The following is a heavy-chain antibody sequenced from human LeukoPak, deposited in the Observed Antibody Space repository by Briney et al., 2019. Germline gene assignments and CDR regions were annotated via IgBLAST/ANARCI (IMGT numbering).Heavy chain of an antibody. CDR2: IYPGNSDT. CDR3: ERLSRESGSGSYSAHDY. D-gene: IGHD3-10*01. V-gene: IGHV5-51*01. Sequence: GESLKISCKGSGYSFTSYWIGWVRQMPGKGLEWMGIIYPGNSDTIYSPSFRDHGTISADKSISTAYLQWSSLTASDTAMYYCERLSRESGSGSYSAHDYWGQGTLVTVSS. J-gene: IGHJ4*02. CDR1: GYSFTSYW.